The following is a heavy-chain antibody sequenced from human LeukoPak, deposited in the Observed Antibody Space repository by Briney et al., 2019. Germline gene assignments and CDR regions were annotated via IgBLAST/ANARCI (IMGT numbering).Heavy chain of an antibody. CDR1: GFTFSSYG. V-gene: IGHV3-33*01. D-gene: IGHD3-22*01. CDR3: ARDQYDSSGYLDY. J-gene: IGHJ4*02. CDR2: IWYDGSNK. Sequence: GGSLRLSCAASGFTFSSYGMHWVRQAPGKGLEWVAVIWYDGSNKYYADSVKGRFTISRDNSKNTLYLQMNSLRAEDTAVYYCARDQYDSSGYLDYWGQGTLVTVSS.